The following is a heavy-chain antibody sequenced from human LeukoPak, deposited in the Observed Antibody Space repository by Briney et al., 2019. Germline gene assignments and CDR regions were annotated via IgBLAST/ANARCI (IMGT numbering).Heavy chain of an antibody. CDR1: GYTFTGYY. CDR3: ARGYGSGRRNPTFGC. Sequence: GASVKVSCKASGYTFTGYYMHWVRQAPGQGLEWMGWINPNSGGTNYAQKFQGRVTMTRDTSISTAYMELSSLRSEDTAVYYCARGYGSGRRNPTFGCWGQGTLVTVSS. CDR2: INPNSGGT. J-gene: IGHJ4*02. V-gene: IGHV1-2*02. D-gene: IGHD3-10*01.